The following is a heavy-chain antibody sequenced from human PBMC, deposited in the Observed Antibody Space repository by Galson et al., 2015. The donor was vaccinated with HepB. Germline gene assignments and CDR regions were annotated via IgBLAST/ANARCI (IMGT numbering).Heavy chain of an antibody. V-gene: IGHV2-70*01. CDR3: ARHFYYYDSRYFDY. Sequence: PALVKPTQTLTLTCTFSGFSLNTSGMCVSWIRQPPGKALEWLALVDWDDDKYYSTSLKTRFTISKDTSKNQVVLTMTNMDPVDTATYYCARHFYYYDSRYFDYWGQGILVTVSS. D-gene: IGHD3-22*01. CDR2: VDWDDDK. J-gene: IGHJ4*02. CDR1: GFSLNTSGMC.